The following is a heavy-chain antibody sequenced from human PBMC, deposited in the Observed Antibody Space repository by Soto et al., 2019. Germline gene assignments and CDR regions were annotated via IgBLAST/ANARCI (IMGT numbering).Heavy chain of an antibody. CDR2: IRNKADNYAT. D-gene: IGHD2-21*01. Sequence: EVHLVESGGGLVQPGGSLRLSCAASGFTFSGSAMHWVRQASGKGLEWVGRIRNKADNYATAYTASVKGRFIISRDDSKKPAYLQMNSLQTEDTALYYCTRIAPSYNMDVWGQGTTVTVSS. CDR3: TRIAPSYNMDV. CDR1: GFTFSGSA. V-gene: IGHV3-73*02. J-gene: IGHJ6*02.